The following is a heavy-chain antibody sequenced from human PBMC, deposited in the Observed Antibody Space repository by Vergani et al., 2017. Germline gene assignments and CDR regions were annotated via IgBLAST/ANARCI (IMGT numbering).Heavy chain of an antibody. V-gene: IGHV5-51*01. CDR1: GYNFTNYW. CDR3: ARQGEGRWLQLRWFDP. Sequence: EVQLVQSGAEVKKPGESLRISCQISGYNFTNYWLGWVRQMPGKGLEWMGIIYPGDSDTKYSPSFEGHFTIPADASTSVAYLQWSSLKASDTAMYYCARQGEGRWLQLRWFDPWGQGTLVTVYS. J-gene: IGHJ5*02. D-gene: IGHD5-24*01. CDR2: IYPGDSDT.